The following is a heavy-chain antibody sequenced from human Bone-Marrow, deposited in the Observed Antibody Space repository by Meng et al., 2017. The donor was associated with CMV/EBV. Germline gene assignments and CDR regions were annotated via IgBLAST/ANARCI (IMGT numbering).Heavy chain of an antibody. CDR2: IYYSGST. CDR3: ARDLFGLISGNR. D-gene: IGHD1-20*01. J-gene: IGHJ4*02. V-gene: IGHV4-39*07. CDR1: GGSISSSSYY. Sequence: SETLSLTCTVSGGSISSSSYYWGWIRQPPGKGLEWIGSIYYSGSTYYNPSLKSRVTISVDTSKNQFSLKLSSVTAADTAVYYCARDLFGLISGNRWGQGTLVTVSS.